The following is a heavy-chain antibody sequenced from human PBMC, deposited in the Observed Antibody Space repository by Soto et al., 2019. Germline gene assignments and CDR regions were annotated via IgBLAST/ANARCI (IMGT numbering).Heavy chain of an antibody. CDR1: GYTLTSYD. CDR2: MNPNSGNT. J-gene: IGHJ4*02. Sequence: ASVKVSCKASGYTLTSYDSNWVRQAKGQGLEWMGWMNPNSGNTGYAQKFQGRVTMTRNTSISTAYMELSSLRSEDTAVYYCARGLDFYDFWSGYYTAPYYFDYWGQGTLVTVSS. V-gene: IGHV1-8*01. D-gene: IGHD3-3*01. CDR3: ARGLDFYDFWSGYYTAPYYFDY.